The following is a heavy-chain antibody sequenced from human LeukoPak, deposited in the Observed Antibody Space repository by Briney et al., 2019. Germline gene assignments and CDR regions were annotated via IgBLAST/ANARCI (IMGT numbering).Heavy chain of an antibody. CDR1: GFTFSSYG. V-gene: IGHV3-33*06. D-gene: IGHD5-18*01. CDR2: IWYDGSNK. CDR3: AKDMGPYSYALDY. Sequence: GGSLRLSCAASGFTFSSYGMHWVRQAPGKGLEWVAAIWYDGSNKYYADSVKGRFTISRDNSKNTLYLQMNSLRAEDTAVYYCAKDMGPYSYALDYWGQGTLVTVSS. J-gene: IGHJ4*02.